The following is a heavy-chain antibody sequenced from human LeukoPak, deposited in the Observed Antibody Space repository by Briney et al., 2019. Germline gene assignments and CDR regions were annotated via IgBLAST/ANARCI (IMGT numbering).Heavy chain of an antibody. CDR2: IKQDGSGK. Sequence: GGSLRLSCAASGFTFSSYWMSWVRQAPGKGLEWVANIKQDGSGKYYVDSVKGRFTISRDNAKNSLYLQMNSLRAEDTAVYYCARDPTHYYGSGSYTYFDYWGQGTLVTVSS. V-gene: IGHV3-7*01. D-gene: IGHD3-10*01. CDR1: GFTFSSYW. CDR3: ARDPTHYYGSGSYTYFDY. J-gene: IGHJ4*02.